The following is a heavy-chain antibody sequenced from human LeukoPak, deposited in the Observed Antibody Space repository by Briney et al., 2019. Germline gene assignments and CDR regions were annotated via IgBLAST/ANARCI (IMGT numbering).Heavy chain of an antibody. CDR2: ISYDGSNK. CDR1: GFTFSSYG. Sequence: QTGGSLRLSCAASGFTFSSYGMHWVRQAPGKGLEWVAVISYDGSNKYYADSVKGRFTISRDNSKNTLYLQMNSLRAEDTAVYYCAKPAGWIQLWLLGDFDYWGQGTLVTVSS. J-gene: IGHJ4*02. D-gene: IGHD5-18*01. CDR3: AKPAGWIQLWLLGDFDY. V-gene: IGHV3-30*18.